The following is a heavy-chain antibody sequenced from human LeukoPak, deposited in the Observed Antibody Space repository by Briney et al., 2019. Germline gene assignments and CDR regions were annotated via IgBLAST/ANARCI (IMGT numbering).Heavy chain of an antibody. CDR1: GGSISSNSYS. J-gene: IGHJ4*02. D-gene: IGHD6-19*01. CDR3: ARPGGSAWSYFDY. V-gene: IGHV4-39*01. Sequence: SETLSLTCTVSGGSISSNSYSWGWVRQPPGKGLEWIASISYSGSTYDNPSLKSRVTISLDTSKKQFSLKLSSVTAADTAIYYCARPGGSAWSYFDYWGQGTPVTVSS. CDR2: ISYSGST.